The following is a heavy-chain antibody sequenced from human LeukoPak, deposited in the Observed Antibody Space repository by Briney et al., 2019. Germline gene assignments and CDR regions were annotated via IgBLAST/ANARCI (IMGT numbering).Heavy chain of an antibody. CDR2: IIPIFGTA. D-gene: IGHD3-22*01. J-gene: IGHJ4*02. V-gene: IGHV1-69*13. CDR1: GGTFSSYA. Sequence: SVTVSCKASGGTFSSYAISWVRQAPGQGLERMGGIIPIFGTANYAQKFQGRVTITADESTSTAYMELSSLRSEDTAVYYCATRKYYYDSSGYFGYYWGQGTLVTVSS. CDR3: ATRKYYYDSSGYFGYY.